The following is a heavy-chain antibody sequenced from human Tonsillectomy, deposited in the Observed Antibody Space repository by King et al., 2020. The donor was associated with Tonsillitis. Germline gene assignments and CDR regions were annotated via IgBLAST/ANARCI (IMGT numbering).Heavy chain of an antibody. V-gene: IGHV3-11*01. CDR2: IRSSGGTI. D-gene: IGHD3-10*01. J-gene: IGHJ6*02. CDR3: AREGITMVRGAKGFDYNYGMDV. Sequence: VQLEESGGDLVKPGGSLRLSCATYGFTFTDHYMNWIRQAPGKGLEWVSHIRSSGGTINYADSVKGRFTISRDNAKNSLYLQMNSLRAEDTAVYYCAREGITMVRGAKGFDYNYGMDVWGQGTTVTVSS. CDR1: GFTFTDHY.